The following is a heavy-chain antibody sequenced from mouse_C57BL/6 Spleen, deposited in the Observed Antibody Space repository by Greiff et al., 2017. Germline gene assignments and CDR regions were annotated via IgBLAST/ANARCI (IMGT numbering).Heavy chain of an antibody. Sequence: QVQLKQPGAELVRPGTSVKLSCKASGYTFTSYWMHWVKQRPGQGLEWIGVIDPSDSYTNYNQKFKGKATLTVDTSSSTAYMQLSSLTSEDSAVYYCARRELDWYFDVWGTGTTVTVSS. CDR2: IDPSDSYT. J-gene: IGHJ1*03. V-gene: IGHV1-59*01. D-gene: IGHD4-1*01. CDR1: GYTFTSYW. CDR3: ARRELDWYFDV.